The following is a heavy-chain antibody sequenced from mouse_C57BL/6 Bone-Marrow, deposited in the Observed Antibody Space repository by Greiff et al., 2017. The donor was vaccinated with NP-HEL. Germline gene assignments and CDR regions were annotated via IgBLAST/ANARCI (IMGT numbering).Heavy chain of an antibody. J-gene: IGHJ1*03. CDR1: GFSLTSYG. CDR3: ARNLDGNYPYWYFDV. CDR2: IWSGGST. D-gene: IGHD2-1*01. V-gene: IGHV2-2*01. Sequence: QVQLQQSGPGLVQPSQSLSITCTVSGFSLTSYGVHWVRQSPGKGLEWLGVIWSGGSTDYNAAFISRLSISKDNSKSQVFFKMNSLQADDTAIYYCARNLDGNYPYWYFDVWGTGTTVTVSS.